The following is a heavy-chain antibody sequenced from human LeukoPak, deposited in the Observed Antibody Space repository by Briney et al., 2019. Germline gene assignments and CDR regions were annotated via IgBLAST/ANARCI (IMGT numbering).Heavy chain of an antibody. Sequence: PGGSLRLSCAAPGFTFSTYGMSWVRQAPGTGLEWVASIKQDGSEKSYVDSVKGRFTISRDNAKNSLYLQMNSLRAEDTAVYYCARGGYQLLWYWGQGTLVTVSS. D-gene: IGHD2-2*01. J-gene: IGHJ4*02. CDR1: GFTFSTYG. CDR2: IKQDGSEK. V-gene: IGHV3-7*04. CDR3: ARGGYQLLWY.